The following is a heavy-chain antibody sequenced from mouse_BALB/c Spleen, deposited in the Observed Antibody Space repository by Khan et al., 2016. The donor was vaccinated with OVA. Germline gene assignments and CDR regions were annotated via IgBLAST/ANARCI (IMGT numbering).Heavy chain of an antibody. CDR2: ISSGGTYT. J-gene: IGHJ2*01. D-gene: IGHD1-1*01. CDR1: GFTFSSYA. Sequence: EVELVESGGTLVKPGGSLKLSCAASGFTFSSYAMSWVRQTPDKRLEWVATISSGGTYTYYPDSVKGRFTISRDNAKNTLYLQMSSLRSEDTAMYYCVRDDYGSSYEDYWGQGTTLTVSS. CDR3: VRDDYGSSYEDY. V-gene: IGHV5-9-3*01.